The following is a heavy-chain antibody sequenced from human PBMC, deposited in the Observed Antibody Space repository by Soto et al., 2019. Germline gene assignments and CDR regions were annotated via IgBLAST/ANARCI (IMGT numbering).Heavy chain of an antibody. J-gene: IGHJ4*02. Sequence: GGSLRLSCAASGFTFSSYPMHWVRQAPGKGPEWVAVIWYDGSIEDYVDSVKGRFTIFRDNSKNMLYLQMNSLRGEDTAVYYCARDRRYCSGGSCYSTFDSWGQGTLVTVSS. D-gene: IGHD2-15*01. CDR1: GFTFSSYP. V-gene: IGHV3-33*01. CDR2: IWYDGSIE. CDR3: ARDRRYCSGGSCYSTFDS.